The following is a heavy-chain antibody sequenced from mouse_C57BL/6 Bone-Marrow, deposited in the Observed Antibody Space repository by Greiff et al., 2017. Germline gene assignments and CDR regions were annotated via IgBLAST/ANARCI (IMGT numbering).Heavy chain of an antibody. CDR3: ARDDYDGYAMDY. D-gene: IGHD2-4*01. Sequence: EVQLVESGPGLVKPSQSLSLTCSVSGYSITSCYYWNWIRQFPGNKLEWMGYISYDGSNNYNPSLKNRISITRDTSKNTFFLKLNTVTTEDTATYYCARDDYDGYAMDYWGQGTSVTVSS. V-gene: IGHV3-6*01. CDR2: ISYDGSN. CDR1: GYSITSCYY. J-gene: IGHJ4*01.